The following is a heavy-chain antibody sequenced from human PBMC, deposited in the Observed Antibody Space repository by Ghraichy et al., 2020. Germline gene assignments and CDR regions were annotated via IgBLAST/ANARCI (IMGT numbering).Heavy chain of an antibody. Sequence: GGSLRLSCAASGFSFSDHYMDWVRQAPGKGLEWVGRIRNKPNSYTTEYAASVKGRFTISRDDSKNSLYLQMNSLKIEDTAVYYCVRVERGSGNWYFDLWGRGTLVAVSS. CDR1: GFSFSDHY. V-gene: IGHV3-72*01. CDR3: VRVERGSGNWYFDL. J-gene: IGHJ2*01. CDR2: IRNKPNSYTT. D-gene: IGHD3-10*01.